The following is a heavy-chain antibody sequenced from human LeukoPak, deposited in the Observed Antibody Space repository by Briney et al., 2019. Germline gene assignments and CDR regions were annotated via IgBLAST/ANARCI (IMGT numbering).Heavy chain of an antibody. J-gene: IGHJ3*02. CDR1: GYTFTGYY. V-gene: IGHV1-2*02. CDR3: AIWPDWDSSSSQLGGAFDI. Sequence: ASVKVSCEASGYTFTGYYMHWVRQAPGQGLEWMGWIKADSGGTRYAQQFQGRVTMTRDMSTSTVYMELSSLRSEDTAVYYCAIWPDWDSSSSQLGGAFDIWGQGTMVTVSS. CDR2: IKADSGGT. D-gene: IGHD6-6*01.